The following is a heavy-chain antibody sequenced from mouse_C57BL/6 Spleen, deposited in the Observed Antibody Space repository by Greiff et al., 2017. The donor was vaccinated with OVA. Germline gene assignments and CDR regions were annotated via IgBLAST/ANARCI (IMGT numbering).Heavy chain of an antibody. V-gene: IGHV1-82*01. CDR3: ATPIYYYGSGAMDY. CDR1: GYAFSSSW. D-gene: IGHD1-1*01. J-gene: IGHJ4*01. CDR2: IYPGDGDT. Sequence: QVQLQQSGPELVKPGASVKISCKASGYAFSSSWMNWVKQRPGKGLEWIGRIYPGDGDTNYNGKFKGKATLTADKSSSTAYMQLSSLTSEDSAVYFCATPIYYYGSGAMDYWGQGTSVTVSS.